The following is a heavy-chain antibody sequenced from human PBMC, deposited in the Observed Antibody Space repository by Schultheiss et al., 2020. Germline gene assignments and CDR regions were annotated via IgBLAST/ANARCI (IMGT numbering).Heavy chain of an antibody. D-gene: IGHD2-2*01. Sequence: GESLKISCAASGFTFSSYSMNWVRQAPGKRLEWVSAISGSGGSTYYADSVKGRFTISRDNSKNTLYLQMNSLRAEDTAVYYCAKDVPYQLHDAFDIWGQGTMVTVSS. CDR1: GFTFSSYS. CDR2: ISGSGGST. J-gene: IGHJ3*02. V-gene: IGHV3-23*01. CDR3: AKDVPYQLHDAFDI.